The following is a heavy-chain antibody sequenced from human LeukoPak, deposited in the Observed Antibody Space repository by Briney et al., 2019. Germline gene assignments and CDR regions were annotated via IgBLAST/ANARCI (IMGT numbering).Heavy chain of an antibody. V-gene: IGHV1-18*01. D-gene: IGHD6-13*01. CDR1: GYTFTNYG. J-gene: IGHJ4*02. CDR3: ARDLGPSRAAAGSAGY. CDR2: ISDYNGKT. Sequence: ASVKVSCKASGYTFTNYGINWVRQAPGQGLEWMGWISDYNGKTNYAQKLQGRVTMTTDKSTSTAYMELRSLRSDDTAVYYCARDLGPSRAAAGSAGYWGQGTLVTVSS.